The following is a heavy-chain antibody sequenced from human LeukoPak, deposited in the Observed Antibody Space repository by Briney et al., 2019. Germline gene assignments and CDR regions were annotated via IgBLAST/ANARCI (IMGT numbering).Heavy chain of an antibody. CDR3: AGVQLERRRLDY. CDR2: INHSGST. J-gene: IGHJ4*02. D-gene: IGHD1-1*01. V-gene: IGHV4-34*01. CDR1: GGSFSGYY. Sequence: PSETLSLTCAVYGGSFSGYYWSWIRQPPGKGLEWIGEINHSGSTNYSPSLKSRVTISVDTSKNQFSLKLSSVTAADTAVYYCAGVQLERRRLDYWGQGTLVTVSS.